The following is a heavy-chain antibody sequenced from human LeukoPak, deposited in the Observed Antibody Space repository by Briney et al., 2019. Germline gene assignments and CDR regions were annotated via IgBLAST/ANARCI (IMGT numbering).Heavy chain of an antibody. V-gene: IGHV3-74*01. CDR1: GFTFSSYW. J-gene: IGHJ4*02. CDR2: INSDGSST. Sequence: QTGGSLRLSCAASGFTFSSYWMHWVRQAPGKGLVWVSRINSDGSSTSYADSVKGRFTISRDNAKNTLYLQMNSLRAEDTAVYYCASGWLQPRLDYWGQGTLVTVSS. CDR3: ASGWLQPRLDY. D-gene: IGHD5-24*01.